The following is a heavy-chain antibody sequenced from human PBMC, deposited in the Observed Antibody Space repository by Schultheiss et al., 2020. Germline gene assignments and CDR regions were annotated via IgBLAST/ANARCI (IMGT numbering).Heavy chain of an antibody. J-gene: IGHJ4*02. D-gene: IGHD4-17*01. CDR1: GGSISSGDYY. CDR2: IYYSGST. Sequence: TLSLTCTVSGGSISSGDYYWSWIRQPPGKGLEWIGYIYYSGSTYYNPSLKSRVTISVDTSKNQFSLKLSSVTAADTAVYYCARVTVTHYFDYWGQGTLVTVSS. CDR3: ARVTVTHYFDY. V-gene: IGHV4-30-4*01.